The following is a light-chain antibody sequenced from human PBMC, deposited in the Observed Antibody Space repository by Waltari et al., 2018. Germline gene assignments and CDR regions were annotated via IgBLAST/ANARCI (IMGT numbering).Light chain of an antibody. J-gene: IGLJ3*02. CDR2: SNN. V-gene: IGLV1-44*01. CDR3: AAWDDSLNGHWV. Sequence: QSVLTQPPSASGTPGQRVTISCSGSSSHIRSNTVNWYQQLPGTAPKLLIYSNNQRPSGVPDRFSGSKSGTSASLAISGLQSEDEADYYCAAWDDSLNGHWVFGGGTKLTVL. CDR1: SSHIRSNT.